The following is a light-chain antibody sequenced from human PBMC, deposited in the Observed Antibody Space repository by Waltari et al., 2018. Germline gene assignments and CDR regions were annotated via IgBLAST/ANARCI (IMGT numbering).Light chain of an antibody. Sequence: DTVLTQSPATLSVSPGERAPLSCRASQSISSSYFAWYQQKPGQAPRLLISGISTRATGIPARFSGSGSGTEFTLTISSLQSEDFAVYYCQQYDNWPLTFGGGTKVEIK. V-gene: IGKV3-15*01. CDR3: QQYDNWPLT. J-gene: IGKJ4*01. CDR2: GIS. CDR1: QSISSSY.